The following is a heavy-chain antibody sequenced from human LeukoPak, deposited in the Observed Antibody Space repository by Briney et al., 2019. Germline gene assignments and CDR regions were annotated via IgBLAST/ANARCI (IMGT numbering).Heavy chain of an antibody. D-gene: IGHD2-15*01. V-gene: IGHV1-69*06. Sequence: AASVTLTCTASAGTFTFSAISWVREAPGPGLERMGGIILIFGAATYAQKFQGRVTITANKSTSTDYMELSSLRSEDTAVYYCASSYGSGDYWGQGTLVTVSS. CDR3: ASSYGSGDY. J-gene: IGHJ4*02. CDR2: IILIFGAA. CDR1: AGTFTFSA.